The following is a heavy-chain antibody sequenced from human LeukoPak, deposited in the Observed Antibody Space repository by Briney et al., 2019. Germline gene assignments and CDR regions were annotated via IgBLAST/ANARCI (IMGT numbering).Heavy chain of an antibody. CDR3: ATHNYGSGSPRYYFDF. V-gene: IGHV4-39*01. Sequence: SDTLSLTCTVSGGSISSGSYYWGWIRQPPGKGLEWIGSIYYSGTTFYNPSLMSRVTISVDTSKNQFSLRLRSVTAADTAVYDCATHNYGSGSPRYYFDFWGQGALVTVSS. J-gene: IGHJ4*02. CDR2: IYYSGTT. CDR1: GGSISSGSYY. D-gene: IGHD3-10*01.